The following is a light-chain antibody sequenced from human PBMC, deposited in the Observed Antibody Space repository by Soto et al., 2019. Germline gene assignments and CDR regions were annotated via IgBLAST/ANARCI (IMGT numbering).Light chain of an antibody. Sequence: EIMMKQSPATLSVSPGERATLSCRAGQSVSSGLAWYQQKPGQTPRLLIYAASTSATGIPARFSGSGSGTEFTLTISSLQSEDFAVYYCQQYNNWPLTFGGGTKV. J-gene: IGKJ4*01. CDR2: AAS. CDR3: QQYNNWPLT. CDR1: QSVSSG. V-gene: IGKV3-15*01.